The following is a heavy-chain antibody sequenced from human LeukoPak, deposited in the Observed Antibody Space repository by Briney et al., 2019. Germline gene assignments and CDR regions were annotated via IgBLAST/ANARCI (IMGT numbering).Heavy chain of an antibody. Sequence: ASVKVSCKASGYTFTSYDINWVRQATGQGLEWMGWMNPNSGNTGYAQKFQGRVTITRNTSISTAYMELSSLRSEDTAVYYCASGGEAALDAFDIWGQGTMVTVSS. CDR1: GYTFTSYD. V-gene: IGHV1-8*03. CDR2: MNPNSGNT. D-gene: IGHD2-15*01. CDR3: ASGGEAALDAFDI. J-gene: IGHJ3*02.